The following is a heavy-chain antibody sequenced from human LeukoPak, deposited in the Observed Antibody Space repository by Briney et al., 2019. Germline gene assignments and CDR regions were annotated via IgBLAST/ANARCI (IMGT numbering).Heavy chain of an antibody. CDR2: ISYDGSNK. D-gene: IGHD1-14*01. J-gene: IGHJ4*02. V-gene: IGHV3-30*18. Sequence: GRSLRLSCVASGFTFSSYGMHWVRQAPGKGLEWVAVISYDGSNKYYADSVKGRFTISRDNSKNTLYLQMNSLRAEDTAVYYCAKGTHALDYWGQGTLVTVSS. CDR3: AKGTHALDY. CDR1: GFTFSSYG.